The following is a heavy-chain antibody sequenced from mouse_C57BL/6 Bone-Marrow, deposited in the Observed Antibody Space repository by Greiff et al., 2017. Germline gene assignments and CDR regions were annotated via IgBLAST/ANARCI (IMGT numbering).Heavy chain of an antibody. CDR2: INPNNGGT. CDR1: GYTFTDYN. V-gene: IGHV1-18*01. CDR3: ARFYYSNPLDY. J-gene: IGHJ4*01. Sequence: EVQLQQSGPELVQPGASVKIPCKASGYTFTDYNMDWVKQSHGKSLEWIGDINPNNGGTIYNQKFTGKATLTVDKSSSTAYMELRSLTSEDTAAYYCARFYYSNPLDYWGQGTSVTVSS. D-gene: IGHD2-5*01.